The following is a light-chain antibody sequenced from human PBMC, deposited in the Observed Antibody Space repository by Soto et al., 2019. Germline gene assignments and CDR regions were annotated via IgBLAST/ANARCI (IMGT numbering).Light chain of an antibody. V-gene: IGKV1-33*01. J-gene: IGKJ1*01. CDR3: QHYDNHLGT. Sequence: DIQMTQSPSSLSASVGDRVTITCQASQDISNYLNWYQQKPGKAPKLLSYDASNWETAVPARFSRSGSATDFTFTISSLQPEDIATYYYQHYDNHLGTFGQGTKVEIK. CDR1: QDISNY. CDR2: DAS.